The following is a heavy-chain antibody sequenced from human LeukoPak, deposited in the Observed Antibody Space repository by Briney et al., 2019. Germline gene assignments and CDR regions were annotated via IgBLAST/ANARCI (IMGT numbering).Heavy chain of an antibody. V-gene: IGHV4-34*01. CDR1: GGSFSGYY. CDR3: ARAPSGLVEPPTRGDYFDY. CDR2: MNHSGSS. Sequence: SETLSLTCAVYGGSFSGYYWSWIRQSPGKGLEWIGEMNHSGSSNHNPSLKSRVTISVDTSKNQFSLKLRSVTAADTAVYYCARAPSGLVEPPTRGDYFDYWGQGALVTVSS. D-gene: IGHD2-2*01. J-gene: IGHJ4*02.